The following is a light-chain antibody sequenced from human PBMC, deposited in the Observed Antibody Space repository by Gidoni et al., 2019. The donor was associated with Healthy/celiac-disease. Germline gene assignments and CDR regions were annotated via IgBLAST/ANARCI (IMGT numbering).Light chain of an antibody. J-gene: IGKJ1*01. CDR1: QSVLYSSNNKNY. Sequence: DIVLTQSPDSLAVSLGARATINCKSSQSVLYSSNNKNYLAWYPQKPGQPPKLLIYWASTRESGVPDRFSGSGSGTDFTLTISSLQAEDVAVYYCQQYYSTPTFGQETKVEIK. CDR3: QQYYSTPT. V-gene: IGKV4-1*01. CDR2: WAS.